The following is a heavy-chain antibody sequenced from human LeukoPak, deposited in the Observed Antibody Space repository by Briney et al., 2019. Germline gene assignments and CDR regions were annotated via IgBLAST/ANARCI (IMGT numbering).Heavy chain of an antibody. CDR2: IYYSGST. D-gene: IGHD4-11*01. CDR3: TRRGTATTERFDY. Sequence: SETLSLTCIVSGGSVSSDTYYWSWIRQPPGKGLEWIGYIYYSGSTNYNPSLKSRVTISVDTSKNQFSLRLSSVTAADTAVYYCTRRGTATTERFDYWGQGTLVTVSS. V-gene: IGHV4-61*01. J-gene: IGHJ4*02. CDR1: GGSVSSDTYY.